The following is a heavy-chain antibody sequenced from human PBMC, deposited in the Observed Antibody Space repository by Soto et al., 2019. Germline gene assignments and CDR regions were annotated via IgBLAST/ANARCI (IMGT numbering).Heavy chain of an antibody. V-gene: IGHV4-4*02. D-gene: IGHD3-22*01. CDR2: IYHSGST. CDR3: ASVGSDYDNSGYYLP. CDR1: GGSVSSSNW. Sequence: PSETLSLTCIVSGGSVSSSNWWSWVRQPPGKGLEWIGEIYHSGSTTYNPSLKSRATISVDKSENQFSPRLKSVTAADTAVYYCASVGSDYDNSGYYLPWRPGTLVTVSS. J-gene: IGHJ5*02.